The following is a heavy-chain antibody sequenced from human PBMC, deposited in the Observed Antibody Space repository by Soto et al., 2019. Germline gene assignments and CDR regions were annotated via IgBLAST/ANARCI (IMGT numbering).Heavy chain of an antibody. CDR1: GGSISSGGYS. V-gene: IGHV3-23*01. D-gene: IGHD3-22*01. CDR2: ISGSGVST. Sequence: PSETLSLTCAVSGGSISSGGYSWSWVRQAPGKGLEWVSAISGSGVSTYYADSVKGRFTISRDNSKNTLYLQMNSLRAEDTAVYYCAKSSGMYYYDSSGYYHYDYPGQHTLVTVSS. J-gene: IGHJ4*02. CDR3: AKSSGMYYYDSSGYYHYDY.